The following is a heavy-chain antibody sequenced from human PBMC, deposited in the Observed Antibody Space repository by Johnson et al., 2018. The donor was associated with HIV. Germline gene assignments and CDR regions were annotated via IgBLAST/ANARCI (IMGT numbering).Heavy chain of an antibody. J-gene: IGHJ3*02. CDR2: IKQDGSEK. CDR1: GFSFSSYW. Sequence: VQLVESGGGSVQPGGSLRLSCAASGFSFSSYWLTWVRQAPGTGLEWVASIKQDGSEKYYVDSVQGRFTISRDNAKNSLYLQMNSLRAEDTAVYYCAKVRGDFWSGYYGGLNDAFDIWGQGTMVTVSS. CDR3: AKVRGDFWSGYYGGLNDAFDI. D-gene: IGHD3-3*01. V-gene: IGHV3-7*05.